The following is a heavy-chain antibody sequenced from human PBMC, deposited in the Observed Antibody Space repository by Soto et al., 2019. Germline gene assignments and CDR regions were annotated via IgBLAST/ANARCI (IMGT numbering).Heavy chain of an antibody. D-gene: IGHD2-2*01. CDR3: AISDCTSTSCYVVWFDP. V-gene: IGHV3-48*01. J-gene: IGHJ5*02. Sequence: GGSLRLSCAASGFTFSSYSMNWVRQAPGKGLEWVSYISSSSSTIYYADSVKGRFTISRDNAKNSLYLQMNSLRAEDTAVYYCAISDCTSTSCYVVWFDPWGQGTLVTVSS. CDR1: GFTFSSYS. CDR2: ISSSSSTI.